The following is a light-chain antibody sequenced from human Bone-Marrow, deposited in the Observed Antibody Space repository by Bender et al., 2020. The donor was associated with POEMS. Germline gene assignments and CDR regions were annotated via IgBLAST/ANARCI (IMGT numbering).Light chain of an antibody. J-gene: IGLJ3*02. Sequence: SYVLTQPPSVSVAPGQTASIPCGGNSIGSRTVHWYQQKPGQAPVLVVYDDRDRPSGIPERFSGSNSGNTATLTISRVEAGDEADYYCQVWDGSSDHRVFGGGTKLTVL. CDR1: SIGSRT. CDR3: QVWDGSSDHRV. V-gene: IGLV3-21*02. CDR2: DDR.